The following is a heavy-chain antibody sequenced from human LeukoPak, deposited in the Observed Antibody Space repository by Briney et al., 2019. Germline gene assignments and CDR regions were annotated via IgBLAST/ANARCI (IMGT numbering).Heavy chain of an antibody. V-gene: IGHV3-7*01. Sequence: GGSLRLSCAASGFTFSSYAMSWVRQAPGKGLEWVADTKQDGDQKYYVDSVKGRFTISRDNAKTSLYLQMNSLTAEDTAVYYCAREHYDNSGYKHDYWGQGTLVTVSS. CDR3: AREHYDNSGYKHDY. CDR2: TKQDGDQK. J-gene: IGHJ4*02. D-gene: IGHD3-22*01. CDR1: GFTFSSYA.